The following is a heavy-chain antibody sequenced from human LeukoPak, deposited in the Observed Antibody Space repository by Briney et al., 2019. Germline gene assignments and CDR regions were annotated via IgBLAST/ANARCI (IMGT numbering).Heavy chain of an antibody. J-gene: IGHJ4*02. D-gene: IGHD6-13*01. V-gene: IGHV3-33*01. Sequence: PGGSLRLSSAASGFTFSSYGMHWVRQAPGKGLEWVAVIWYDGSNKYYADSVKGRFTISRDNSKNTLYLQMNSLRAEDTAVYYCARDPGYTGTALDYWGQGTLVTVSS. CDR2: IWYDGSNK. CDR1: GFTFSSYG. CDR3: ARDPGYTGTALDY.